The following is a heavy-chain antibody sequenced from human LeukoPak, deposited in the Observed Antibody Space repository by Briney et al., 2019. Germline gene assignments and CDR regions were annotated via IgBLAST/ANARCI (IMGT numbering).Heavy chain of an antibody. CDR3: ARSSLVYDSSGYYYESFDY. CDR2: MNPNSGNT. Sequence: ASVTVSCKASGYTFTSYDINWVRQATGQGLEWMEWMNPNSGNTGYAQKFQGRVTMTRNTSISTAYMELSSLRSEDTAVYYCARSSLVYDSSGYYYESFDYWGQGTLVTVSS. D-gene: IGHD3-22*01. CDR1: GYTFTSYD. V-gene: IGHV1-8*01. J-gene: IGHJ4*02.